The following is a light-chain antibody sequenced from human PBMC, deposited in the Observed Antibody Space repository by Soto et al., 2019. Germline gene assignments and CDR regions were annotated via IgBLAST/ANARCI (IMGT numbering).Light chain of an antibody. CDR3: QQYNNWPRWT. V-gene: IGKV3-15*01. Sequence: EIGMTQSPATLSVSPGERATLSCRARQSVSSNLAWYQQKPGQATRLLIYGASTRATGIPARFSGSGSGTEFTLTISSLLSEDFAVYYCQQYNNWPRWTFGIGTKVEI. CDR2: GAS. J-gene: IGKJ1*01. CDR1: QSVSSN.